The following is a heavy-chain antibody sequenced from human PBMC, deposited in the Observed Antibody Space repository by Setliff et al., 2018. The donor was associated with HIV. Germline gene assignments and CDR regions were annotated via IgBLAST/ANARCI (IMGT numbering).Heavy chain of an antibody. CDR3: ARQPLYNDYDWRSYYFDY. CDR2: IYYSGST. J-gene: IGHJ4*02. V-gene: IGHV4-39*01. D-gene: IGHD5-12*01. CDR1: GGSISSNNYY. Sequence: PSETLSLTCTVSGGSISSNNYYWGWIRQPPGKGLEWIASIYYSGSTYYNPSLKSRITISVDTSKNQFSLRLSSVTAADTAVYYCARQPLYNDYDWRSYYFDYWGQGSLVTVS.